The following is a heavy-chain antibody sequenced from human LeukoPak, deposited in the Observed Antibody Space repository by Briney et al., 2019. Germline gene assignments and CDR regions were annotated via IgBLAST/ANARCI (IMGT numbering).Heavy chain of an antibody. Sequence: ASVKVSCKASVYTFTGYYMHWVRQAPGQGLEWMGWINPNSGGTNYAQKFQGRVTMTRDTSISTAYMELSRLRSDDTAVYYCASPGSSSSRDYYYYMDVWGKGTTVTVSS. J-gene: IGHJ6*03. CDR1: VYTFTGYY. V-gene: IGHV1-2*02. D-gene: IGHD6-6*01. CDR2: INPNSGGT. CDR3: ASPGSSSSRDYYYYMDV.